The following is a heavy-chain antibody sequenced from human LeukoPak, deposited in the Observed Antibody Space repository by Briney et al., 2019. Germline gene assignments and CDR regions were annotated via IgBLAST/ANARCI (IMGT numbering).Heavy chain of an antibody. CDR2: IYYSGST. Sequence: PSETLSLTCTVSGGSISSSTYYWGWIRQPPGKGLEWIGYIYYSGSTNYNPSLKSRVTISVDTSKNQFSLKLSSVTAADTAVYYCAGTTVTTKFGSYYYYYGMDVWGQGTTVTVSS. V-gene: IGHV4-61*05. D-gene: IGHD4-11*01. J-gene: IGHJ6*02. CDR3: AGTTVTTKFGSYYYYYGMDV. CDR1: GGSISSSTYY.